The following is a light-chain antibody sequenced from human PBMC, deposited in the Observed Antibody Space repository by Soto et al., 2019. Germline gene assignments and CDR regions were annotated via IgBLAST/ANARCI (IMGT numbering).Light chain of an antibody. J-gene: IGKJ4*01. CDR1: QSIRTN. CDR3: QQYNDEPPLI. V-gene: IGKV3-15*01. CDR2: DAS. Sequence: ERMMTPAPATVSVSPGERATLSCRASQSIRTNVAWYQQKPGQALRLLIYDASTRAPGLSSRFSGSGSGTEFSLTKSSQQSEAVAIPDTQQYNDEPPLIFGGG.